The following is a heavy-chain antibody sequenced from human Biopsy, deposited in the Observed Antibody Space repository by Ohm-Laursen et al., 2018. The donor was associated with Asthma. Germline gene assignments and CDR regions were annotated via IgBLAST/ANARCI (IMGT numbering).Heavy chain of an antibody. CDR1: GGSVISGSHY. V-gene: IGHV4-61*01. D-gene: IGHD5-18*01. Sequence: SQTLSLTCTVSGGSVISGSHYWSWIRQPPGKGLEWIGYISYSGSTNYNPSLKSRVTISVDTSKNQFSLKLSSVTAADTAVYYCARDFVDSAMDYFDYWGQGTLVTVSS. J-gene: IGHJ4*02. CDR3: ARDFVDSAMDYFDY. CDR2: ISYSGST.